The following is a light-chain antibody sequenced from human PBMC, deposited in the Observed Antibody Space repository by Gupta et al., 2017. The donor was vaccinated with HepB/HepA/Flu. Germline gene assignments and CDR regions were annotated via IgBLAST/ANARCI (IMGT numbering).Light chain of an antibody. J-gene: IGLJ1*01. CDR3: SSYTSSNIVV. Sequence: QSALTQPASVSGSPGQSITISCTGSSSDVGGYNYVSWYQHHPGKAPNLIIYDVGNRPSGVSNRFSGSKSGDTASLTISGLQAEDEADYYCSSYTSSNIVVFGTGTKVTVL. CDR1: SSDVGGYNY. CDR2: DVG. V-gene: IGLV2-14*03.